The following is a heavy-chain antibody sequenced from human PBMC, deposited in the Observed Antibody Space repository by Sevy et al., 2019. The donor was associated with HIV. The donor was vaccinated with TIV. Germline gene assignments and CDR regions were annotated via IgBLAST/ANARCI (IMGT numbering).Heavy chain of an antibody. V-gene: IGHV3-30*18. CDR1: GISFTTSG. J-gene: IGHJ6*02. D-gene: IGHD3-9*01. Sequence: GGSLRLSCVVSGISFTTSGMHWVRQAPGKGLEWVAVISYHGRDKFYAESVKGRSTISRDNSKNMLYLQINSLRAEDTAVYYCAKDLTGYNGMDVWGQGTMVTVSS. CDR2: ISYHGRDK. CDR3: AKDLTGYNGMDV.